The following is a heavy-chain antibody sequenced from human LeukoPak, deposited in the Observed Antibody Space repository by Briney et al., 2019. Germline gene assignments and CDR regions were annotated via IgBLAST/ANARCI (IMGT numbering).Heavy chain of an antibody. CDR2: ISSSSSYI. Sequence: GGSLRLSCAVSGFTFSSYSMNWVRQAPGKGLEWVSSISSSSSYIYYADSVKGRFTNSRDNAKNSLYLQMNSLRAEDTAVYYCARGNYYDSSGYFDYWGQGTLVTVSS. D-gene: IGHD3-22*01. V-gene: IGHV3-21*01. CDR3: ARGNYYDSSGYFDY. J-gene: IGHJ4*02. CDR1: GFTFSSYS.